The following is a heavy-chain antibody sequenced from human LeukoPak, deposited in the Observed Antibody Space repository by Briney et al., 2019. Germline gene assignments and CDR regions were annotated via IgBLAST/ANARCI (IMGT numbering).Heavy chain of an antibody. Sequence: GGSLRLSCAASGFTFSSYGMHWVRQAPGKGLEWVAVISYDGSNKYYADSVKGRFTISRDNSKNTLYLQMNSLRAEDTAVYYCAKEYYDSSGYYWDWGQGTLVTASS. CDR2: ISYDGSNK. J-gene: IGHJ4*02. V-gene: IGHV3-30*18. CDR3: AKEYYDSSGYYWD. D-gene: IGHD3-22*01. CDR1: GFTFSSYG.